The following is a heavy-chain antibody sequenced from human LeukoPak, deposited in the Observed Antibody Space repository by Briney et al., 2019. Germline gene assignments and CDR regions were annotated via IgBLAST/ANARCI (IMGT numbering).Heavy chain of an antibody. CDR3: ARSHASFASGSGDY. V-gene: IGHV3-48*01. CDR1: GFTFSDYN. CDR2: ISTSSRTM. Sequence: PGGSLRLSCAASGFTFSDYNMFWVRQAPGKGLEWVSYISTSSRTMYYADSVKGRFTVSRDNAKNSLYLQMNSLRAEDTAVYYCARSHASFASGSGDYWGQGTLVTVSS. J-gene: IGHJ4*02. D-gene: IGHD3-10*01.